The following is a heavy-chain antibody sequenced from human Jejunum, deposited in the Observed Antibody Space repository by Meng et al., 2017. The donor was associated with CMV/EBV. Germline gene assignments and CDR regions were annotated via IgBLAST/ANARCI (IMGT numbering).Heavy chain of an antibody. D-gene: IGHD2-2*01. CDR3: ARVVVVPADYYTMDV. V-gene: IGHV1-18*01. J-gene: IGHJ6*02. CDR1: GYSFTTQD. CDR2: ISPYNGNT. Sequence: GYSFTTQDITWVRQAPGQGLEWMGLISPYNGNTKYAQRVQDRVTMTTDTSTRTAYMELRSLTSDDTAVYYCARVVVVPADYYTMDVWGQGTTVTVSS.